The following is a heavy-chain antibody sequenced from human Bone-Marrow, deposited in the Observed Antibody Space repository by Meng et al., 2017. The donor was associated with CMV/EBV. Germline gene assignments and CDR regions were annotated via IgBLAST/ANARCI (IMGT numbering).Heavy chain of an antibody. CDR3: ARGREAEMATIGEYFDY. D-gene: IGHD5-24*01. CDR1: GGTFSSYT. J-gene: IGHJ4*02. CDR2: IIPILGIA. V-gene: IGHV1-69*02. Sequence: SVKVSCKASGGTFSSYTINWVRQAPGQGLEWMGRIIPILGIANYAQKFQGRVTITADKSKSTAYMELNSLRSEDTAVYYCARGREAEMATIGEYFDYWGQGKLVTVSS.